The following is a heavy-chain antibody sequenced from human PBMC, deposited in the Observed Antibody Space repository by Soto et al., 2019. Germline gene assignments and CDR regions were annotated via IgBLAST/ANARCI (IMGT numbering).Heavy chain of an antibody. D-gene: IGHD6-6*01. CDR1: GFTFSNAW. CDR3: TTEYSSSDPFDY. Sequence: GESLKISCAASGFTFSNAWMSWVRQAPGKGLEWVGRIKSKTDGGTTDYAAPVKGRFTISRDDSKNTLYLQMNSLKTEDTAVYYCTTEYSSSDPFDYWGQGTLVTVSS. CDR2: IKSKTDGGTT. V-gene: IGHV3-15*01. J-gene: IGHJ4*02.